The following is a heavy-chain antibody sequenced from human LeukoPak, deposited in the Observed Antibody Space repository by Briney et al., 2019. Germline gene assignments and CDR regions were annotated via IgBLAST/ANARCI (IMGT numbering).Heavy chain of an antibody. CDR1: GGSFSGYY. Sequence: PSETLSLTCAVYGGSFSGYYWSWIRQPPGKGLEWIGEINHSGSTNYNPSLTSRVTISVDTSKNQFSLKLSSVTAADTAVYYCARARLFGYYYYYMDVWGKGTTVTVSS. V-gene: IGHV4-34*01. J-gene: IGHJ6*03. D-gene: IGHD4/OR15-4a*01. CDR2: INHSGST. CDR3: ARARLFGYYYYYMDV.